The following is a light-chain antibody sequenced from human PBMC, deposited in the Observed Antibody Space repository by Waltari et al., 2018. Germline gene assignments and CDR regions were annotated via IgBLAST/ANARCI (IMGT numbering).Light chain of an antibody. V-gene: IGKV2-30*01. Sequence: VVMTQSPLSLPVTIGQPASISSRSPQSLVDRDGNTYLHWFQQRPGQSPRRLLLNVSNRVSGVADRFSGSGSGTDFTLNISRVEAEDVGVYYGMQHTSGPHTFGQGTKLEIK. J-gene: IGKJ2*01. CDR1: QSLVDRDGNTY. CDR3: MQHTSGPHT. CDR2: NVS.